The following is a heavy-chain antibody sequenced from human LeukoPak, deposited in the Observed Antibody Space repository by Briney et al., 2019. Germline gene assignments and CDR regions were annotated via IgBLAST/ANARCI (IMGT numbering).Heavy chain of an antibody. CDR1: GFTVSSNY. Sequence: GGSLRLSCAASGFTVSSNYMSWVRQAPGKGLEWVSVIYSGGSTYYADSVKGRFTISRDNSKNTLYLQMNSLRAEDTAVYYCARGRPHYYMDVWGKGTTVTISS. J-gene: IGHJ6*03. CDR3: ARGRPHYYMDV. CDR2: IYSGGST. V-gene: IGHV3-66*01.